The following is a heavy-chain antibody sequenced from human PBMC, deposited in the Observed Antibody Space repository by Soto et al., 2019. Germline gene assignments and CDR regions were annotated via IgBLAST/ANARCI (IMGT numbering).Heavy chain of an antibody. CDR2: IYYSGST. J-gene: IGHJ5*02. V-gene: IGHV4-39*01. Sequence: SSETLSLTCTVSGGSISSSSYYWGWIRQPPGKGLEWIGSIYYSGSTYYNPSLKSRVTISVDTSKNQFSLKLSSVTAADTAVYYCARQGSDHIGDWFDPWGQGALVTVSS. CDR1: GGSISSSSYY. CDR3: ARQGSDHIGDWFDP. D-gene: IGHD3-16*01.